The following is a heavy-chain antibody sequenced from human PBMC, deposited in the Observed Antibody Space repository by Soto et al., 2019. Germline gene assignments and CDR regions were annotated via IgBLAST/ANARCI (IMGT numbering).Heavy chain of an antibody. J-gene: IGHJ3*02. D-gene: IGHD4-17*01. CDR3: ARPDHTDDDAFDI. CDR1: GFTFSSYW. CDR2: IKQDGSEK. Sequence: QPGGSLRLSCAASGFTFSSYWMSWVRQAPGKGLEWVANIKQDGSEKYYVDSVKGRFTISRDNAKNSLYLQMNSLRAEDTAVYYCARPDHTDDDAFDIWGQGTMVTVSS. V-gene: IGHV3-7*01.